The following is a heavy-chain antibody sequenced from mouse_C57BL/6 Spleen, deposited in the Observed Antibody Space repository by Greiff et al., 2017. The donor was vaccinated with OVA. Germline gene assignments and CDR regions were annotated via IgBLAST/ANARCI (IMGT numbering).Heavy chain of an antibody. CDR3: ARILYYSNSHYYAMDY. CDR2: INPNNGGT. CDR1: GYTFTDYN. D-gene: IGHD2-5*01. Sequence: QLQQSGPELVKPGASVKMSCKASGYTFTDYNMHWVKQSHGKSLEWIGYINPNNGGTSYNQKFKGKATLTVNKSSSTAYMELRSLTSEDSAVYYCARILYYSNSHYYAMDYWGQGTSVTVSS. V-gene: IGHV1-22*01. J-gene: IGHJ4*01.